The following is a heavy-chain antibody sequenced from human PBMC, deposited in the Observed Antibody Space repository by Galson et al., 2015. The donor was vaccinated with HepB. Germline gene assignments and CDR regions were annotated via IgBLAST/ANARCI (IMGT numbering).Heavy chain of an antibody. CDR1: GYTLTELS. J-gene: IGHJ4*02. Sequence: SVKVSCKVSGYTLTELSMHWVRQAPGKGLEWVGGFDPEDGETIYAQKFQGRVTMTEDTSTDTAYMELSSLRSEDTAVYYCATPGRYSYGWYYFDYWGQGTLVTVSS. CDR2: FDPEDGET. D-gene: IGHD5-18*01. CDR3: ATPGRYSYGWYYFDY. V-gene: IGHV1-24*01.